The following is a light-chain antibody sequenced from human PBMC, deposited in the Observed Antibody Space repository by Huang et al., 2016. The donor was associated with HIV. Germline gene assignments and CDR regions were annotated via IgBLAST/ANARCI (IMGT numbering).Light chain of an antibody. V-gene: IGKV1-39*01. J-gene: IGKJ1*01. CDR2: TVS. CDR1: QNITKS. CDR3: QQSFSVPRT. Sequence: DIQMPQSPPSLSASVGDRFTFTCRSDQNITKSLNWYQQKPGKAPKLLIYTVSTLESGVPSRFSGSGSGSRFTLNIGNLQPEDFATYYCQQSFSVPRTFG.